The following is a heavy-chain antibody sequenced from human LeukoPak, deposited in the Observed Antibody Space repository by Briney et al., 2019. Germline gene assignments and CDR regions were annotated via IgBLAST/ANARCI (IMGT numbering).Heavy chain of an antibody. CDR3: ARDGYGGIRPY. CDR2: ISSSGSTI. D-gene: IGHD4-23*01. V-gene: IGHV3-48*04. Sequence: PGGSLRLSCAASGFTFSSYSMNWVRQAPGKGLEWVSYISSSGSTIYYADSVKGRFTISRDNAKNSLYLQMNSLRAEDTAVYYCARDGYGGIRPYWGQGTLVTVSS. CDR1: GFTFSSYS. J-gene: IGHJ4*02.